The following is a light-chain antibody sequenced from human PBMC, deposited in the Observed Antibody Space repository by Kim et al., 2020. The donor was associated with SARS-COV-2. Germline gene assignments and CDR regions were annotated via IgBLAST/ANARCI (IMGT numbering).Light chain of an antibody. J-gene: IGKJ1*01. CDR2: GAS. CDR3: QQYNNWLWT. CDR1: QSVSSN. V-gene: IGKV3-15*01. Sequence: VSPGEIATLSCRASQSVSSNLAWYQQKPGQAPRLLIYGASTRATGIPARFSGSGSGTEFTLTISSLQSEDFAVYYCQQYNNWLWTFGQGTKVDIK.